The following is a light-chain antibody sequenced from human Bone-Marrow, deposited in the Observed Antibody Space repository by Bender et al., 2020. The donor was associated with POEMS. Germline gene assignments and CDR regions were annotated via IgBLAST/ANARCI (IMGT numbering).Light chain of an antibody. CDR2: EVN. V-gene: IGLV2-23*02. CDR1: TSDVGSYEL. Sequence: QSALTQPASVSGSPGQPITISCTGTTSDVGSYELVSWYQQHPGKAPKLIIYEVNERPSGGSNRFSGYKSGYTASLTISGLQAEDEADYYCCSYTVIGTLVFGGGTRLTVL. J-gene: IGLJ3*02. CDR3: CSYTVIGTLV.